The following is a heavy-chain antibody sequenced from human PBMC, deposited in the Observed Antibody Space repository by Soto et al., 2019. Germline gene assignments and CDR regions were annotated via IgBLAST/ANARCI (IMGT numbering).Heavy chain of an antibody. CDR3: ATGFGGVPLGIYV. J-gene: IGHJ6*01. CDR2: ISGSGGST. Sequence: EVKLLESGGGLVQPGGSLRLSCAASGFTFSSYAMSLVRQAPGKGLEWVSAISGSGGSTYYADSVKDRFTISKHNSENTLYLHINRLRAEDTDIYYCATGFGGVPLGIYVWGEGTTVTV. V-gene: IGHV3-23*01. CDR1: GFTFSSYA. D-gene: IGHD3-16*01.